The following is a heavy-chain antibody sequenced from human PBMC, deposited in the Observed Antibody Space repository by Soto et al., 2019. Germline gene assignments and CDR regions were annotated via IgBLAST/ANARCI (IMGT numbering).Heavy chain of an antibody. CDR3: ARESVRVVTGDDYYYGMDV. V-gene: IGHV1-18*01. CDR1: GYTFTSYG. J-gene: IGHJ6*02. D-gene: IGHD7-27*01. CDR2: ISAYNGNT. Sequence: QVQLVQSGAEVKKPGASMKVSCKASGYTFTSYGISWVRQAPGQGLEWMGWISAYNGNTNYAQKLQGRVTMTTDTATRTAYMELRSLRSDDTAVYYCARESVRVVTGDDYYYGMDVWGQGTTVTVSS.